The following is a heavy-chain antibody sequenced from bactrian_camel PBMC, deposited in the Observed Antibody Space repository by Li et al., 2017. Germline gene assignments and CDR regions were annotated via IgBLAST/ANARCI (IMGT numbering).Heavy chain of an antibody. D-gene: IGHD1*01. J-gene: IGHJ6*01. CDR2: IDSDGET. Sequence: HVQLVESGGGSVQAGGSLRLSCAASGYTYNRNCMAWIRQVSGEEREGVASIDSDGETTYADSVKGRFTIARDDGVNAIYLQTNSLKLEDTAVYYCAADSWPRTSCVSGTWSAADFDYWGQGTQVTVS. CDR3: AADSWPRTSCVSGTWSAADFDY. CDR1: GYTYNRNC. V-gene: IGHV3S9*01.